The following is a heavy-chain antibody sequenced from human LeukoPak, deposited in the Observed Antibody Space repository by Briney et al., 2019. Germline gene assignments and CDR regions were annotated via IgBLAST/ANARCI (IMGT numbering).Heavy chain of an antibody. D-gene: IGHD2-15*01. CDR2: ISSSSSYI. Sequence: GGSLRLSCAASGFTFSSYSMNWVRQAPGKGLEWVSSISSSSSYIYYADSVKGRFTISRDNAKNSLYLQMNSLRAEDTAVYYCASLLHTGYYYMDVWGKGTTVTVSS. CDR1: GFTFSSYS. V-gene: IGHV3-21*01. CDR3: ASLLHTGYYYMDV. J-gene: IGHJ6*03.